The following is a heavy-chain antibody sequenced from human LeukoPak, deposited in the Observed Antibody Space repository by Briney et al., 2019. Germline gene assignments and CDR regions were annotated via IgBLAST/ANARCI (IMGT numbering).Heavy chain of an antibody. V-gene: IGHV1-69*05. Sequence: SVKVSCKASGYAFTSYAMHWVRQAPGQGLEWMGGIIPIFGTANYAQKFQGRVTITTDESTSTAYMELSSLRSEDTAVYYCARVDSSGWSGDYWGQGTLVTVSS. CDR2: IIPIFGTA. J-gene: IGHJ4*02. D-gene: IGHD6-19*01. CDR3: ARVDSSGWSGDY. CDR1: GYAFTSYA.